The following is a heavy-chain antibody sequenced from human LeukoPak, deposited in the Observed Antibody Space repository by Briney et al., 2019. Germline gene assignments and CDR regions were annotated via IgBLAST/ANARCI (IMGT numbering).Heavy chain of an antibody. CDR1: GFTFSSYA. Sequence: PGGSLRLSCAASGFTFSSYAMSWVRQAAGKGLEWVSAISSSGSTIYYADSVKGRFTISRDNAKNSLYLQMNSLRAEDTAVYYCARDFLGDSSGYFFDYWGQGTLVTVSS. CDR2: ISSSGSTI. J-gene: IGHJ4*02. D-gene: IGHD3-22*01. V-gene: IGHV3-21*04. CDR3: ARDFLGDSSGYFFDY.